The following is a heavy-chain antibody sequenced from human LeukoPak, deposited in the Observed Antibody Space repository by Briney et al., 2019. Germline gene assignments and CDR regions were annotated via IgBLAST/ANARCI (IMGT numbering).Heavy chain of an antibody. J-gene: IGHJ4*02. V-gene: IGHV3-48*01. CDR2: ISDSSAM. CDR1: GGSISSSN. Sequence: GTLSLTCAVSGGSISSSNWWSWVRQAPGKGLEWVSYISDSSAMYYADSVRGRFTISRENDKNSLFLQMNSLRAEDTAVYYCARDGGYSGYDADCWGQGTLVTVSS. CDR3: ARDGGYSGYDADC. D-gene: IGHD5-12*01.